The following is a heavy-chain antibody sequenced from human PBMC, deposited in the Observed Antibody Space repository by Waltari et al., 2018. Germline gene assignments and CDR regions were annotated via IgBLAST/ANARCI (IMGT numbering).Heavy chain of an antibody. Sequence: QVQLQQWGAGLLKPSETLSLTCAVHGGSFSGYYWSWIRPPPGKGMEWIGEINQSESTNYNPSRKSRVTRSVDTSKNEFSLKLSSVTAADTAVYYCARRAWRAVAFDYWGQGTLVTVAS. V-gene: IGHV4-34*02. J-gene: IGHJ4*02. D-gene: IGHD6-19*01. CDR3: ARRAWRAVAFDY. CDR2: INQSEST. CDR1: GGSFSGYY.